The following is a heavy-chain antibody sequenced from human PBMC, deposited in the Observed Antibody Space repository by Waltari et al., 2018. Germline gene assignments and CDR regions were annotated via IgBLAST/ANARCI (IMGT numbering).Heavy chain of an antibody. CDR1: GYTFTGYY. J-gene: IGHJ6*02. CDR2: INPNRGGT. D-gene: IGHD6-6*01. CDR3: ARRIAARQGGYGMDV. Sequence: QVQLVQSGAEVKKPGASVKVSCKASGYTFTGYYMHWVRQAPGQGLEWMGVINPNRGGTNYAQKFQGRVTMTRDTSISTAYMELSRLRSDDTAVYYCARRIAARQGGYGMDVWGQGTTVTVSS. V-gene: IGHV1-2*02.